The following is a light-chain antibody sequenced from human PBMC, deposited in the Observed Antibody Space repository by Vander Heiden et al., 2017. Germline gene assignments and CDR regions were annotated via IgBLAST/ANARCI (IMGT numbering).Light chain of an antibody. J-gene: IGKJ1*01. V-gene: IGKV1-5*03. CDR1: QSLSSW. CDR3: QQYSRYST. CDR2: KAS. Sequence: DIQLTQSPSTLSASVGDRVTITCRASQSLSSWLAWYQQKPGEAPKVLIYKASTLESGVPSRFSGNGSGTEFTLTISSLQPDDFATYYCQQYSRYSTFGQGTKVEIK.